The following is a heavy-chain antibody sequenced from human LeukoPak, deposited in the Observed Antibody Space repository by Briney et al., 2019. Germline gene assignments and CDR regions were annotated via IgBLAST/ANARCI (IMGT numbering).Heavy chain of an antibody. D-gene: IGHD1-26*01. J-gene: IGHJ3*02. CDR3: AREASGSQLSDAFDI. CDR2: MSASGGST. Sequence: PGGSLRLSCAASGFIFSSYDMSWVRQAPGKGLEWVSTMSASGGSTYYADSVKGRFTISRDNSKNTLYLQMDSLRDEDTAVYYCAREASGSQLSDAFDIWGQGTMVTVSS. CDR1: GFIFSSYD. V-gene: IGHV3-23*01.